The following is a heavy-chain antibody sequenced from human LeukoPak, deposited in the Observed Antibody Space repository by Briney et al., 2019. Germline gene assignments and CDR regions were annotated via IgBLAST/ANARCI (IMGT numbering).Heavy chain of an antibody. J-gene: IGHJ6*02. CDR2: ISSSGSYI. V-gene: IGHV3-21*01. Sequence: GGSLRLSCAASGFTFNSYSINWVRLAPGEGLEWVSSISSSGSYIYYADAVKGRFTISRDNSKNTLYLQVNSLRAEDTAVYYCARVYGSGSYYYHYAMDVWGQGTTVTVS. D-gene: IGHD3-10*01. CDR3: ARVYGSGSYYYHYAMDV. CDR1: GFTFNSYS.